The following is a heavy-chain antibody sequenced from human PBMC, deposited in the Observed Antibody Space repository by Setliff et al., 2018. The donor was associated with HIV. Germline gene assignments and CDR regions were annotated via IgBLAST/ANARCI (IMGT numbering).Heavy chain of an antibody. CDR1: GFNVNNKY. CDR3: ARVDYHDYNGYIDF. D-gene: IGHD3-22*01. CDR2: IYDGGAT. J-gene: IGHJ4*02. V-gene: IGHV3-66*02. Sequence: GSLRLSCAVSGFNVNNKYMTWVRQAPGKGLEWVSVIYDGGATYYGDSVKGRFTISRDNSKNTLHLQMNSLRAEDTAVYYCARVDYHDYNGYIDFWGQGTLVTVSS.